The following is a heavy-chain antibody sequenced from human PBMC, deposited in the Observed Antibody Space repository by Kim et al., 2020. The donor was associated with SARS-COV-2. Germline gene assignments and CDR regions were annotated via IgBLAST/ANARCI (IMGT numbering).Heavy chain of an antibody. V-gene: IGHV3-15*01. CDR3: TTVLQYFDMFAFDL. J-gene: IGHJ3*01. D-gene: IGHD3-9*01. Sequence: YAAPVKGRFTISRDDSKNTLYLQMNSLKTADTAVYFCTTVLQYFDMFAFDLWGQGTMVTVSS.